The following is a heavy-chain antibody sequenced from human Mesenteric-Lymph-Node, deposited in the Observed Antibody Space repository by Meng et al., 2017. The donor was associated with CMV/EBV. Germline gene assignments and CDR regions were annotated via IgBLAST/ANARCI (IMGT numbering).Heavy chain of an antibody. V-gene: IGHV3-30-3*01. Sequence: LSLTCAASGFTFRSYAMHWVRKAPGKGLEWVAVISFDGSNKYYADSVKGRFTISRDNSKNTLYLQMNSLRAEDTAVYYCARDGSSSSYYYYSGMDVWGQGTTVTVSS. CDR1: GFTFRSYA. J-gene: IGHJ6*02. CDR2: ISFDGSNK. CDR3: ARDGSSSSYYYYSGMDV. D-gene: IGHD6-6*01.